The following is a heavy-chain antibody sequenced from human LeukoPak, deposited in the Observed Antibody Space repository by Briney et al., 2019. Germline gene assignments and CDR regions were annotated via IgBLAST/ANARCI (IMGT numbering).Heavy chain of an antibody. CDR2: IYSGGSS. J-gene: IGHJ4*02. D-gene: IGHD2-2*01. Sequence: GGSLRLSCAASGLTVGFKCMSWVRQAPGKGLEWVSIIYSGGSSYYADSVKGRFTISRDNSKNTLYLQMNSLRAEDTAVYYCAKDQTSVVPAAMVNWGQGTLVTVSS. V-gene: IGHV3-53*01. CDR3: AKDQTSVVPAAMVN. CDR1: GLTVGFKC.